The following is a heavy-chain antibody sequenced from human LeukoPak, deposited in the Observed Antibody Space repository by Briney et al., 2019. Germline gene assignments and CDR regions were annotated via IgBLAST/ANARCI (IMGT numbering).Heavy chain of an antibody. CDR3: ARDVNGFSSTWYEY. J-gene: IGHJ4*02. Sequence: GGSLRLSCAASGFTFSSYSMNWVRQAPGKGLEWVSYISSSSTTIYYADSVKGRFTISRDNAKNSLYLQMNSLRAEDTAVYYCARDVNGFSSTWYEYWGQGTLVTVSS. CDR1: GFTFSSYS. CDR2: ISSSSTTI. V-gene: IGHV3-48*01. D-gene: IGHD6-13*01.